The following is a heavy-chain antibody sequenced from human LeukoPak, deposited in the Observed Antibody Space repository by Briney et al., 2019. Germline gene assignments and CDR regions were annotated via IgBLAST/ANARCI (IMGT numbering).Heavy chain of an antibody. D-gene: IGHD2-2*01. Sequence: SETLSLTCTVSGGSISSGGYYWSWIRQHPGKGLEWIGYIYYSVSNYYNPSLKSRVTISVDTSKNQFSLKLSSVIAADTAVYYCARDVPAGILDIWGQGTMVTVSS. V-gene: IGHV4-31*03. CDR2: IYYSVSN. CDR1: GGSISSGGYY. J-gene: IGHJ3*02. CDR3: ARDVPAGILDI.